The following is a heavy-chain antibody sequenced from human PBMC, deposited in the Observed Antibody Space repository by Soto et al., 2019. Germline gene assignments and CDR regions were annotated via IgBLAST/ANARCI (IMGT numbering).Heavy chain of an antibody. V-gene: IGHV4-30-4*01. D-gene: IGHD2-15*01. CDR1: GGSVSSGDYY. J-gene: IGHJ5*02. Sequence: KTSETLSLTCNVSGGSVSSGDYYWSWIRQPPGKGLEWIGYISHSGSTYSNPSLKGRLAMSIDTSKNQFSLQLRSVTAADTAVYFCARDRVAVAVGDAWGPGTLVTVSS. CDR2: ISHSGST. CDR3: ARDRVAVAVGDA.